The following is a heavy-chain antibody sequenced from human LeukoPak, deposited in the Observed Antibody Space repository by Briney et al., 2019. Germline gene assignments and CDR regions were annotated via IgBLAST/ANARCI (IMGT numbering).Heavy chain of an antibody. CDR1: GLTISSSG. Sequence: GGSLRLSCAASGLTISSSGMSWVRQAPGNGLEWVSAISGSGDRTHYADSVRGRFTISRDTSKDTLYLQMNSLRADDTAVYYCARDGFNDRSGDNDGFDMWGQGTMGTVSS. D-gene: IGHD1-1*01. V-gene: IGHV3-23*01. CDR3: ARDGFNDRSGDNDGFDM. J-gene: IGHJ3*02. CDR2: ISGSGDRT.